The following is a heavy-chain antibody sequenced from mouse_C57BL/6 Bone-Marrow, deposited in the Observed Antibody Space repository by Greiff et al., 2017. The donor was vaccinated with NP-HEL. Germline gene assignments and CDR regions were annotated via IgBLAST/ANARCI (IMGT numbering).Heavy chain of an antibody. Sequence: EVQLVESGPELVKPGASVKMSCKASGYTFTDYNMHWVKQSHGKSLEWIGYINPNNGGTSYNQKFKGKATLTVNKSSSTAYMELRSLTSEDSAVYYCAREGYYYGSSYGFAYWGQGTLVTVSA. V-gene: IGHV1-22*01. J-gene: IGHJ3*01. CDR2: INPNNGGT. D-gene: IGHD1-1*01. CDR3: AREGYYYGSSYGFAY. CDR1: GYTFTDYN.